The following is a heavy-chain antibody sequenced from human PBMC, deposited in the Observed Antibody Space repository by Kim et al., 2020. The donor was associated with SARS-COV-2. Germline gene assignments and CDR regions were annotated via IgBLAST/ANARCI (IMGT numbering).Heavy chain of an antibody. Sequence: SETLSLTCTVSGGSISSYYWSWIRQPPGKGLEWIGYIYYSGSTNYNPSLKSRVTISVDTSKNQFSLKLSSVTAADTAVYYCARENTDYYYDSRGGFDPWGQGTLVTVSS. CDR3: ARENTDYYYDSRGGFDP. J-gene: IGHJ5*02. CDR1: GGSISSYY. CDR2: IYYSGST. D-gene: IGHD3-22*01. V-gene: IGHV4-59*01.